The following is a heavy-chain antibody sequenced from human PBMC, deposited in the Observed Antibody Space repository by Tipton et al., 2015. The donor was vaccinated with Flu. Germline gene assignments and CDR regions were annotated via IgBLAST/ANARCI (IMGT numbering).Heavy chain of an antibody. CDR2: IYNTGST. J-gene: IGHJ4*02. D-gene: IGHD2-2*01. CDR3: ARCGRSNTTSFRL. CDR1: GGSISSYY. Sequence: TLSLTCTVSGGSISSYYWNWIRQPPGKGLEWIGYIYNTGSTNNNPSLRSRVTISVDTTKNQFSRKLSSVTAADTAIFYCARCGRSNTTSFRLWGQGTLVTVSS. V-gene: IGHV4-59*08.